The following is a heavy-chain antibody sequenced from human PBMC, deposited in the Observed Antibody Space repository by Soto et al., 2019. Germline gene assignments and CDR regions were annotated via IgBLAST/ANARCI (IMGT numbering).Heavy chain of an antibody. CDR1: GFSFSSYG. Sequence: SLRLSCTASGFSFSSYGIHWVRQAPGKGLEWVAVISYHGVNKYYADSVNGRFTISRDNSKNTVFLQMNSLRVEDTAVYYCGKYSDYGDHRDWFDPWGQGTLVTVSS. V-gene: IGHV3-30*18. CDR3: GKYSDYGDHRDWFDP. J-gene: IGHJ5*02. CDR2: ISYHGVNK. D-gene: IGHD4-17*01.